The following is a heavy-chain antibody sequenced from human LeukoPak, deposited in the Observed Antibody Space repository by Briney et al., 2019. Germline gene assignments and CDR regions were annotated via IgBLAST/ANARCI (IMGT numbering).Heavy chain of an antibody. CDR2: IYYGGST. J-gene: IGHJ4*02. D-gene: IGHD2-21*02. CDR3: ARGLRGVTHPFDY. Sequence: SETLSLTCTVSGGSISSYYWSWIRQPPGEGLEWIGYIYYGGSTNYNPSLKSRVTISVDTSKNHFSLKLTSVTAADTAVYYCARGLRGVTHPFDYWGQGTLVTVSS. CDR1: GGSISSYY. V-gene: IGHV4-59*01.